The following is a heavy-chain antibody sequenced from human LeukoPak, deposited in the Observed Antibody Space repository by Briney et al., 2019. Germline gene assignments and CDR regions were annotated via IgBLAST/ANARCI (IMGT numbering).Heavy chain of an antibody. J-gene: IGHJ3*01. CDR1: GFTFSRYW. D-gene: IGHD3-10*01. V-gene: IGHV3-7*03. CDR2: IKQDGSEK. CDR3: ARDIGWLGSARSYCDV. Sequence: GGSLRLSCAASGFTFSRYWMNWVRQAPGKGLEWVANIKQDGSEKYYVDSVKGRFTISRDNGKNSLYLQMNSLGAEDTAMYYCARDIGWLGSARSYCDVWGQGTMVTVSS.